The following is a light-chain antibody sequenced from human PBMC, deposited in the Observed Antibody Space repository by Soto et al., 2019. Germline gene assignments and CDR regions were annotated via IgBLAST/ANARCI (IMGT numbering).Light chain of an antibody. CDR2: GAS. CDR1: QSVSSSY. CDR3: QQYGSSPLI. J-gene: IGKJ4*01. Sequence: EIVLTQSPGTLSLFPGERATLSCRASQSVSSSYLAWYQQKPGQAPRLLIYGASSRATGIPDRFSGSGSRTHYPLTISRQEPEYLGVYYCQQYGSSPLIFGGGTKVEI. V-gene: IGKV3-20*01.